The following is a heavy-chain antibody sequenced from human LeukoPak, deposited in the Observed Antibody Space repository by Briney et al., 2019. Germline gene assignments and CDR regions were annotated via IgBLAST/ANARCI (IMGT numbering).Heavy chain of an antibody. J-gene: IGHJ4*02. V-gene: IGHV3-33*06. CDR3: AKLRWYYDSSGYLDY. Sequence: GRSLRLSCAASGFTFSSYGMHWVRQAPGKGLEWVAVIWYDGSNKYYADSVKGRFTISRDNSKNTLYLQMNSLRAEDTAVYYCAKLRWYYDSSGYLDYWGQGTLVTVSS. CDR2: IWYDGSNK. CDR1: GFTFSSYG. D-gene: IGHD3-22*01.